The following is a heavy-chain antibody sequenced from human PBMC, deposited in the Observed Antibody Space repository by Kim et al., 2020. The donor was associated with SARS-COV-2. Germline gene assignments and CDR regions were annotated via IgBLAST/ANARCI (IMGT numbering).Heavy chain of an antibody. D-gene: IGHD3-10*01. V-gene: IGHV1-18*01. Sequence: ASVKVSCKASGYTFTSYGISWVRQAPGQGLEWMGWISAYNGNTNYAQKLQGRVTMTTDTSTSTAYMELRSLRSDDTAVYYCARASELITMVRGEDYWGQGTLVTVSS. CDR1: GYTFTSYG. J-gene: IGHJ4*02. CDR3: ARASELITMVRGEDY. CDR2: ISAYNGNT.